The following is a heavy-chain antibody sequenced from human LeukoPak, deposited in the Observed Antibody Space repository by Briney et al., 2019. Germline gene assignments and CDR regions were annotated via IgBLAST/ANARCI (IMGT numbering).Heavy chain of an antibody. D-gene: IGHD3-16*01. CDR1: GGSISSYY. Sequence: SGTLSLTCTVSGGSISSYYWSWIRQPPGKGLEWIGYIYDSGRAYYNPSLKSRVTISMDTSSNHFSLKLRSVTAADTAVYYCVRDIYDDNNWGQGTLVTVSS. CDR2: IYDSGRA. CDR3: VRDIYDDNN. J-gene: IGHJ4*02. V-gene: IGHV4-4*08.